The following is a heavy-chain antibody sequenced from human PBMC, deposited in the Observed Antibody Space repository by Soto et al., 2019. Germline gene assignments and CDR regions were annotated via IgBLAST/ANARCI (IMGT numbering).Heavy chain of an antibody. Sequence: QVQLVESGGGVVXPGRXXRLSCAASGFTFSSYAMHWVRQAPGKGLEWVAVISYDGSDKYYADSVKGRFTISRDNSKNTLNLQMNSLRADDTAVYYCAKALGELSPESYDYWGQGTLITVSS. CDR3: AKALGELSPESYDY. CDR1: GFTFSSYA. CDR2: ISYDGSDK. D-gene: IGHD3-16*02. V-gene: IGHV3-30*18. J-gene: IGHJ4*02.